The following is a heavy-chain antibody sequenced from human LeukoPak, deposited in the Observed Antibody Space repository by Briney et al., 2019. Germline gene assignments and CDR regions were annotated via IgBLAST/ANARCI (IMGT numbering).Heavy chain of an antibody. CDR3: ARDGDRVQYFQH. V-gene: IGHV4-4*02. Sequence: PSETLSLTCTVSGGSISSSNWWGWVRQPPGKGLAWVGEIYHSGSTNYNPSLKSRVTISVDTSKNQFSLKLSSVTAADAAVYYCARDGDRVQYFQHWGQGTLVTVSS. J-gene: IGHJ1*01. CDR1: GGSISSSNW. D-gene: IGHD7-27*01. CDR2: IYHSGST.